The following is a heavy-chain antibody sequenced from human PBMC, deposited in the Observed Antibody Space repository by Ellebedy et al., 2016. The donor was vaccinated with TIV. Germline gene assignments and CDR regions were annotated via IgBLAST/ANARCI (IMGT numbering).Heavy chain of an antibody. CDR3: AGGIEVTQSPLWGT. CDR2: IHPSDSST. Sequence: PGGSLRLSCTISGYKFTNYWVSCVRQMPGKGLEWMGRIHPSDSSTKYSPSFQGHVTFSTDKSLNTAYFHWSSLKASDTAMYYCAGGIEVTQSPLWGTWGQGTLVTVSS. D-gene: IGHD4-11*01. J-gene: IGHJ5*02. V-gene: IGHV5-10-1*01. CDR1: GYKFTNYW.